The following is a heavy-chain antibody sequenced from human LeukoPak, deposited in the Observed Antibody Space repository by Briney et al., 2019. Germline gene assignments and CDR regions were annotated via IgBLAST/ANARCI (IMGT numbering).Heavy chain of an antibody. CDR2: ISGSGGST. D-gene: IGHD3-22*01. Sequence: GGSLSLTCAASGFSFSSYAMSWVRQAPGQGLEWVSTISGSGGSTYYADSVKGRFTISRDTSNNTRYLQMNSLRAEDTAVYYCTKAYYDSTGYYGYWGQGHLVTVSS. CDR1: GFSFSSYA. J-gene: IGHJ4*02. CDR3: TKAYYDSTGYYGY. V-gene: IGHV3-23*01.